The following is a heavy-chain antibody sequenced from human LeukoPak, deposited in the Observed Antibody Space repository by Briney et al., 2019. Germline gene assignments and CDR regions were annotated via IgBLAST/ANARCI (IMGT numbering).Heavy chain of an antibody. J-gene: IGHJ4*02. CDR2: IKSKTDGGTT. V-gene: IGHV3-15*01. D-gene: IGHD1-26*01. CDR3: TTDLMPSGTQDY. CDR1: GFTFSNAW. Sequence: GGSLRLSCAASGFTFSNAWMSWVRQAPGKGLEWVGRIKSKTDGGTTDYAAPVKGRFTISRDDSKNTLYLQMNSLKTEDTAVYYCTTDLMPSGTQDYWGQGTLDTVSS.